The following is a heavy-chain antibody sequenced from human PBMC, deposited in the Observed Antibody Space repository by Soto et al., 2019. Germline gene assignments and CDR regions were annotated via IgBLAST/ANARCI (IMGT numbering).Heavy chain of an antibody. D-gene: IGHD3-3*01. CDR1: GGTLSGYY. CDR3: ARGQRFSDWFDP. J-gene: IGHJ5*02. CDR2: IYSSGST. Sequence: SETLSLTCTVTGGTLSGYYWTRVRQSAGGGLEWIGRIYSSGSTNYDPSLKSRVTISLDTSMSHFSLRLRSVSAADTAVYYCARGQRFSDWFDPWGQGTLVTVSS. V-gene: IGHV4-4*07.